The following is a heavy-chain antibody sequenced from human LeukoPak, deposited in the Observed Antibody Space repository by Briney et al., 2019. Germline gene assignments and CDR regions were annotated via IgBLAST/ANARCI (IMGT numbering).Heavy chain of an antibody. Sequence: SETLSLTCAVYGGSFSGYYWSWIRQHPGKGLEWIGYIYYSGSTYYNPSLKSRVTISVDTSKNQFSLKLSSVTAADTAVYYCARIRYPGVDYWGQGTLVTVSS. D-gene: IGHD2-2*01. CDR3: ARIRYPGVDY. CDR2: IYYSGST. V-gene: IGHV4-31*11. J-gene: IGHJ4*02. CDR1: GGSFSGYY.